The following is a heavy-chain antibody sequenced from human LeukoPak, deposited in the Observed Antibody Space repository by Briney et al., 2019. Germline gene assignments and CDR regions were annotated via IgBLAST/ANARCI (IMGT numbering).Heavy chain of an antibody. V-gene: IGHV3-23*01. D-gene: IGHD1-7*01. Sequence: GGSLRLSCAASGFTFSNYAMSWVRQAPGKGLEWVSAISSGGGSTYLAHSVKGRLTFSRDNSKNTLYLQMNSLRAEDTAVYYCAKDSCMDNWNYVDAFDIWGQGTMVTVSS. J-gene: IGHJ3*02. CDR1: GFTFSNYA. CDR2: ISSGGGST. CDR3: AKDSCMDNWNYVDAFDI.